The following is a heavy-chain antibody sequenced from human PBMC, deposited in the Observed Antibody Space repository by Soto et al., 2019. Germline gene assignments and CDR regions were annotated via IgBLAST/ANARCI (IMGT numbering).Heavy chain of an antibody. J-gene: IGHJ4*02. D-gene: IGHD6-6*01. V-gene: IGHV2-5*02. CDR1: GFSLTSNDVG. CDR2: IYWDDDK. Sequence: SGPTLVNTTQTLTLTCTFSGFSLTSNDVGVGWIRQPPGKAPEWLALIYWDDDKRYSPSLKSRLTITKDTSKNQVVLRMTNMDPVDTATYYCAHSRYSRSSFDYWGQGTLGTVSS. CDR3: AHSRYSRSSFDY.